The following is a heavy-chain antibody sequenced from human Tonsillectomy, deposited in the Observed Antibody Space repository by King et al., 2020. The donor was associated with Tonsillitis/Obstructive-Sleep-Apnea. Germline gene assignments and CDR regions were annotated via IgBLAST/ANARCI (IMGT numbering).Heavy chain of an antibody. CDR1: GYTFTSYA. CDR3: ARPDYVWGSYRGRGAFDI. CDR2: INTNTGNP. D-gene: IGHD3-16*02. V-gene: IGHV7-4-1*02. J-gene: IGHJ3*02. Sequence: QLVQSGSELKKPGASVKVSCKTSGYTFTSYAMNWVRQAPGQGLEWMGWINTNTGNPTYAQGFTGRFVFSLDTSFSTAYLQISSLKAEDTAVYYCARPDYVWGSYRGRGAFDIWGQGTMVTVSS.